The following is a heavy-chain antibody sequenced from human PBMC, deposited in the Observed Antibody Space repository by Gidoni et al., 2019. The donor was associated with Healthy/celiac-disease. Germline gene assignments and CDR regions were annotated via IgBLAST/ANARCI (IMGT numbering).Heavy chain of an antibody. D-gene: IGHD3-22*01. V-gene: IGHV3-64D*06. J-gene: IGHJ1*01. CDR1: GFTFSSYA. Sequence: EVQLVESGGGLVQPGGSLRLSCSASGFTFSSYAMHWVRQAPGKGLEYVSAISSNGGSTYYADSVKGRFTISRDNSKNTLYLQMSSLRAEDTAVYYCVKDLTMIVVVNASEYFQHWGQGTLVTVSS. CDR2: ISSNGGST. CDR3: VKDLTMIVVVNASEYFQH.